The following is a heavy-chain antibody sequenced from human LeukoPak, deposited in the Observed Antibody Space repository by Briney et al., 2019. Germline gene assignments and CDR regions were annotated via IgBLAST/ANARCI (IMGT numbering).Heavy chain of an antibody. CDR2: ISGSGGST. J-gene: IGHJ3*02. Sequence: PGGSLRLSCAAPGFTFSTYGMSWVRQAPGRGLEWVSTISGSGGSTYYADSVKGRFTISRDNSKNTLYLQMNSLRAEDTAVYYCAKAVAGTPNDAFDIWGQGTMVTVSS. CDR1: GFTFSTYG. V-gene: IGHV3-23*01. D-gene: IGHD6-19*01. CDR3: AKAVAGTPNDAFDI.